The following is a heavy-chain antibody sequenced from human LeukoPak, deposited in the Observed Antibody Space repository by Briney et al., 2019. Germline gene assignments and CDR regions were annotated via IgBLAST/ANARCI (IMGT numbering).Heavy chain of an antibody. D-gene: IGHD6-19*01. Sequence: GGSLRLSCVASGFTFSSFTMNWVRQAPGKGLEWVSPISSSSSYIYYADSVKGRFTISRDNAKNSLYLQMNSLRAEDTAVYYCARTLAVAGLFDYWGQGTLVTVSS. CDR3: ARTLAVAGLFDY. J-gene: IGHJ4*02. CDR1: GFTFSSFT. CDR2: ISSSSSYI. V-gene: IGHV3-21*01.